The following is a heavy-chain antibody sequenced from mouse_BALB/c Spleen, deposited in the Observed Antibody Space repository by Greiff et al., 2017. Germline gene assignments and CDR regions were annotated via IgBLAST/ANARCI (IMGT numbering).Heavy chain of an antibody. J-gene: IGHJ1*01. V-gene: IGHV2-2*02. CDR1: GFSLTSYG. Sequence: VQGVESGPGLVQPSQSLSITCTVSGFSLTSYGVHWVRQSPGKGLEWLGVIWSGGSTDYNAAFISRLSISKDNSKSQVFFKMNSLQANDTAIYYCARITTVDWYFDVWGAGTTVTVSS. CDR2: IWSGGST. D-gene: IGHD1-1*01. CDR3: ARITTVDWYFDV.